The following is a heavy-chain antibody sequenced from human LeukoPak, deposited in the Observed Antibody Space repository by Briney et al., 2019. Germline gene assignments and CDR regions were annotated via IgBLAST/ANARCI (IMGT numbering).Heavy chain of an antibody. CDR3: ARDRRDYYDGLS. D-gene: IGHD3-22*01. CDR2: IYYSGST. Sequence: SQTLSLTCTASGGSISSGGYYWSWIRQHPGKGLEWIGYIYYSGSTYYNPSLKSRVTISVDTSKNQFSLKLSSVTAADTAVYYCARDRRDYYDGLSGGQGTLVTVSS. CDR1: GGSISSGGYY. J-gene: IGHJ4*02. V-gene: IGHV4-31*03.